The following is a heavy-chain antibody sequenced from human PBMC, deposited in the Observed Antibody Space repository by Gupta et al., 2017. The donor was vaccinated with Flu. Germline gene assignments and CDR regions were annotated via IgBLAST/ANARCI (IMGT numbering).Heavy chain of an antibody. J-gene: IGHJ6*02. CDR1: GSTFSDYS. CDR2: IISSVSTI. V-gene: IGHV3-11*01. D-gene: IGHD5-18*01. CDR3: ARDGEIQLWLGGRMDV. Sequence: QVQLVELGGGLVKPGGSLRLSCAASGSTFSDYSMGLIRQVPGKGLEWVAYIISSVSTIYYADSGKGRFTISRDNAKNSRYLQMNSLRAEDTAVYYGARDGEIQLWLGGRMDVWGRVTTVTVSS.